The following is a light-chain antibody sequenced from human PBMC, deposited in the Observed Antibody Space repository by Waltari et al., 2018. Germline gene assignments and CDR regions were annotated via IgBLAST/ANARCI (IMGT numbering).Light chain of an antibody. CDR3: QHYVRLPVS. CDR1: QSLLHSDGKTY. Sequence: DVVMTQTPLSLSVTPGQPASISCKSSQSLLHSDGKTYLCWYLQKPGQPPQLLIYEVSNRVSGVPDRFSGSGSGTDFSLTISRLEPKDFAVYYCQHYVRLPVSFGQGTKVEIK. J-gene: IGKJ1*01. CDR2: EVS. V-gene: IGKV2D-29*01.